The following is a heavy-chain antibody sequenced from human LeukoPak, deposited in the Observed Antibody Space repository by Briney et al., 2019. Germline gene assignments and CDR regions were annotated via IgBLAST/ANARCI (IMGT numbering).Heavy chain of an antibody. CDR1: GGSFSGYY. J-gene: IGHJ6*02. CDR3: ASIFGVVNNYYYYGMDV. V-gene: IGHV4-34*01. Sequence: PSETLSLTCAVYGGSFSGYYWSWIRQPPGKGLEWIGEINHSGSTNYNPSLKSRVTISVDTSKNQFSLKLSSVTAADTAVYYCASIFGVVNNYYYYGMDVWGQGTTVTVSS. D-gene: IGHD3-3*02. CDR2: INHSGST.